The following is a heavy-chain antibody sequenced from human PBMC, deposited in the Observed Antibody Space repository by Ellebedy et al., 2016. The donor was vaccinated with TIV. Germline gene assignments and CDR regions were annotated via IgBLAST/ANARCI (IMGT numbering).Heavy chain of an antibody. D-gene: IGHD3-22*01. V-gene: IGHV4-4*07. Sequence: MPSETLSLTCVVSGGSINSYYWSRIRQPAGKGLEWIGRIYTGGSSYHNPSLKSRVTMSLDTSKNQFSLKLSSVTAADTAVYYCARDYDRALDNWGQGTLVTVSS. CDR1: GGSINSYY. CDR3: ARDYDRALDN. J-gene: IGHJ4*02. CDR2: IYTGGSS.